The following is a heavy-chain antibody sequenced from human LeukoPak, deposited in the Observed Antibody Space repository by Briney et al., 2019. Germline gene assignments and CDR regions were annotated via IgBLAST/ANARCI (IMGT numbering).Heavy chain of an antibody. J-gene: IGHJ4*02. CDR3: ASGGYSYGLDY. CDR2: IYHNGNT. Sequence: SQTLSLTCAVSGGSISSGGYSWSWIRQPPGKGLEWIGYIYHNGNTYYSPSLKSRVTISVDRSKNQLSLKLSSVTAADTAMYYCASGGYSYGLDYWGQGTLVTVSS. V-gene: IGHV4-30-2*01. D-gene: IGHD5-18*01. CDR1: GGSISSGGYS.